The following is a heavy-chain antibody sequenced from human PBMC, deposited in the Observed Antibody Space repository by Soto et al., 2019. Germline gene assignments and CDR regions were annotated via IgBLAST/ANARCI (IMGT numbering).Heavy chain of an antibody. CDR1: GFTFSSYW. CDR3: ARAYSRSSLSDP. Sequence: GGSLRLSCAASGFTFSSYWMSWVRQAPGKGLEGVANIKQDGSEKYYVDSVKGRFTISRDNAKNSLYLQMNSLRAEDTAVYYGARAYSRSSLSDPWGQGTLVTVSS. J-gene: IGHJ5*02. V-gene: IGHV3-7*01. CDR2: IKQDGSEK. D-gene: IGHD4-4*01.